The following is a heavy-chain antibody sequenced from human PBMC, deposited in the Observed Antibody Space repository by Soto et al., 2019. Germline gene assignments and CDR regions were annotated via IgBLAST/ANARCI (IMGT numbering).Heavy chain of an antibody. CDR3: AKDTIVVVPPRLFDY. V-gene: IGHV3-23*01. CDR1: GFTFSSYA. D-gene: IGHD3-22*01. CDR2: ISGSGGST. J-gene: IGHJ4*02. Sequence: PGGPLRLSCAASGFTFSSYAMSWVRQAPGKGLEWVSAISGSGGSTYYADSVKGRFTISRDNSKNTLYLQMNSLRAEDTAVYYCAKDTIVVVPPRLFDYWGQGTLVTVSS.